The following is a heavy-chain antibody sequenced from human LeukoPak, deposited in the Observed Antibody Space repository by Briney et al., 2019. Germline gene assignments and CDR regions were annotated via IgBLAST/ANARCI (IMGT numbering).Heavy chain of an antibody. J-gene: IGHJ3*02. CDR1: GGSISSSSYY. CDR3: ARDDYYDILTGYYMDAFDI. V-gene: IGHV4-39*07. CDR2: INHSGST. D-gene: IGHD3-9*01. Sequence: ETSEALSLTCTVSGGSISSSSYYWGWLRQPPGKGLEWIGEINHSGSTNYNPSLKSRVTISVDTSKNQFSLKLSSVTAADTAVYYCARDDYYDILTGYYMDAFDIWGQGTMVTVSS.